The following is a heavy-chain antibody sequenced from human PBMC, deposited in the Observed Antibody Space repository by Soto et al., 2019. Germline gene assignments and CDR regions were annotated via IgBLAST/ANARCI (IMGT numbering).Heavy chain of an antibody. J-gene: IGHJ6*01. D-gene: IGHD7-27*01. V-gene: IGHV1-69*13. Sequence: SVKASSKASGGTLSSYALSWVRQAPEQGLEWMGGIIPIFGTANYAQKFQGRVTITADESTSTAYMELSSLRSEDTAVYYCARNKELGPYYYCYGMGVWGQGTTVTVSS. CDR3: ARNKELGPYYYCYGMGV. CDR2: IIPIFGTA. CDR1: GGTLSSYA.